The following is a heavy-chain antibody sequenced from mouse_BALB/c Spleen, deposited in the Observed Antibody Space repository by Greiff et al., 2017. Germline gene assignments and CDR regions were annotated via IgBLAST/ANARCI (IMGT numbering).Heavy chain of an antibody. CDR1: GYTFTSYW. V-gene: IGHV1-87*01. CDR2: IYPGDGDT. CDR3: ARTLFITTATAMDY. J-gene: IGHJ4*01. D-gene: IGHD1-2*01. Sequence: QVQLQQSGAELARPGASVKLSCKASGYTFTSYWMQWVKQRPGQGLEWIGAIYPGDGDTRYTQKFKGKATLTADKSSSTAYMQLSSLASEDSAVYYCARTLFITTATAMDYWGQGTSVTVSS.